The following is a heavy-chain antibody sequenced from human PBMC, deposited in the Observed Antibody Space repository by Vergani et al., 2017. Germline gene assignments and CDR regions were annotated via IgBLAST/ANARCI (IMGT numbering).Heavy chain of an antibody. CDR2: IIPIFGTA. CDR3: ARTNKTLYQLLHGYYYGMDV. CDR1: GGTFSSYA. D-gene: IGHD2-2*01. Sequence: QVQLVQSGAEVKKPGSSVKVSCKASGGTFSSYAISWVRQAPGPGLEWMGGIIPIFGTANYAQKFQGRVTITADESTSTAYMELSSLRSEDTAVYYCARTNKTLYQLLHGYYYGMDVWGQGTTVTVSS. V-gene: IGHV1-69*12. J-gene: IGHJ6*02.